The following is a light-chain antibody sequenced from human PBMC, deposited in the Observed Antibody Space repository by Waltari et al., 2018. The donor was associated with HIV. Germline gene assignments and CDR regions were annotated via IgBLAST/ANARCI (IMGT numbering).Light chain of an antibody. CDR2: EVS. Sequence: QSALTQPASVSGSPGQSITISCTGTSSDIGGYKYVSWYQQQPGTAPKLMISEVSNRPSGVSNRCSGSKSGNTASLTISGLQAEDEADYYCSSYTTSSTWVFGGGTKLTVL. CDR1: SSDIGGYKY. J-gene: IGLJ3*02. V-gene: IGLV2-14*01. CDR3: SSYTTSSTWV.